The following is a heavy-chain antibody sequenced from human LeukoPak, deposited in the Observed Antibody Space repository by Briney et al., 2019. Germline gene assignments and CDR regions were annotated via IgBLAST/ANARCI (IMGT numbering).Heavy chain of an antibody. J-gene: IGHJ5*02. Sequence: SETLSLTCAVYGGSFSGYYWSWIRQPPGKGLEWIGEINHSGSTNYNPSLKSRVTISVDTSKNQFSLKLSSVTAADTAVYYCARGAKSSSPSFRWFDPWGQGTLVTVSS. V-gene: IGHV4-34*01. CDR2: INHSGST. D-gene: IGHD6-6*01. CDR1: GGSFSGYY. CDR3: ARGAKSSSPSFRWFDP.